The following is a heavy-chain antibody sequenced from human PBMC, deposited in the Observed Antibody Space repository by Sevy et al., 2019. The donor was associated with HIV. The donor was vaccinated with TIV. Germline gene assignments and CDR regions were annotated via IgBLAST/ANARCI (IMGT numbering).Heavy chain of an antibody. CDR2: VCHSGST. J-gene: IGHJ4*02. D-gene: IGHD3-10*01. CDR3: ARHSHGSGTYYVPFDS. Sequence: SETLSLTCAVSGYSITSGYLWGWIRQPPGKGLEWIGSVCHSGSTYYNPSLNSRVIISVDTSKNQFSLKLNSVTAADTALYYCARHSHGSGTYYVPFDSWGQGTLVTVSS. CDR1: GYSITSGYL. V-gene: IGHV4-38-2*01.